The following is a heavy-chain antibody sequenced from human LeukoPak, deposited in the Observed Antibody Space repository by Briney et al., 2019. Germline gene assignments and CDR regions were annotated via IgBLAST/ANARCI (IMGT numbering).Heavy chain of an antibody. V-gene: IGHV3-7*01. CDR1: GFTFSSYW. J-gene: IGHJ4*02. Sequence: PGGSLTLSCAASGFTFSSYWMSWVRQAPGKGLEWVAHINQDGSLIYYVDSVKGRFTISRENAKNSLYLQMNSLRAEDTAFYYCARDLRTGYTYGYPLDYWGQGTLVTVSS. CDR2: INQDGSLI. D-gene: IGHD5-18*01. CDR3: ARDLRTGYTYGYPLDY.